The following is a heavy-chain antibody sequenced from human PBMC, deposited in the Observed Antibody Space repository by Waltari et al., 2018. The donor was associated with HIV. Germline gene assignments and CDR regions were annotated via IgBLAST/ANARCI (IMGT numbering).Heavy chain of an antibody. V-gene: IGHV1-24*01. J-gene: IGHJ6*02. D-gene: IGHD3-10*01. CDR2: FDPEDDET. Sequence: QVQLVQSGAEVKKPGASVKVSCTVSGHTPPDLSMHWARQAPGKGLEWMGNFDPEDDETIYAQKFQGRITMTEDTSSDTAYMELSSLTSGDTAVYYCATDFSGMVRAYSYYSLDVWGQGTTVTVSS. CDR3: ATDFSGMVRAYSYYSLDV. CDR1: GHTPPDLS.